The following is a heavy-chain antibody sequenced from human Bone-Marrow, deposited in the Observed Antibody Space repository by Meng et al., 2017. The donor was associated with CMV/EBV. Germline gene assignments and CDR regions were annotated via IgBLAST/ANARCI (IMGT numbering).Heavy chain of an antibody. CDR2: ISSSGSTI. J-gene: IGHJ6*02. CDR1: GFTFSSYS. D-gene: IGHD3-10*01. Sequence: GGSLRLSCAASGFTFSSYSMNWVRQAPGKGLEWVSYISSSGSTIYYADSVKGRFTISRDNAKNSLYLQMNSLRAEDTAVYYCARASGRGADYYYYGMDVWGQGTTVTVSS. CDR3: ARASGRGADYYYYGMDV. V-gene: IGHV3-48*04.